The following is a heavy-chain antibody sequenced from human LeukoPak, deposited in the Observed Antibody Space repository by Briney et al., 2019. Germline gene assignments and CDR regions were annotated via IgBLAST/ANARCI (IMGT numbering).Heavy chain of an antibody. CDR2: ISGSCGST. Sequence: TGGSLRLSCAASGFTFSSYAMSWVRQAPGKGLEWVSAISGSCGSTYYADSVKGRFTISRDNSKNTLYLQMNSLRAEDTAVYYCAKTARRSRYYFDYWGQGTLVTVSS. CDR1: GFTFSSYA. V-gene: IGHV3-23*01. D-gene: IGHD2-21*02. CDR3: AKTARRSRYYFDY. J-gene: IGHJ4*02.